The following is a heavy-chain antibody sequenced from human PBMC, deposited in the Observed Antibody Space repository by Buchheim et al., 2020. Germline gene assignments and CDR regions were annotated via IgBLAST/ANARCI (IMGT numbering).Heavy chain of an antibody. D-gene: IGHD3-22*01. CDR1: GGSISSYY. CDR2: IYYSGST. V-gene: IGHV4-59*08. CDR3: ARLRGTVSYYYDSSGYYLDY. J-gene: IGHJ4*02. Sequence: QVQLQESGPGLVKPSETLSLTCTVSGGSISSYYWSWIRQPPGKGLEWIGYIYYSGSTNYNPSLKSRVTISLDTSTNQFSLKVSSVTAADTAVYYCARLRGTVSYYYDSSGYYLDYWGQGTL.